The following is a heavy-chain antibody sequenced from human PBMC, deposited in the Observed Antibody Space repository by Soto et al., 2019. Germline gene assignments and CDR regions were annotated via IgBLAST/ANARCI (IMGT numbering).Heavy chain of an antibody. CDR2: MNPNSGNT. CDR3: ALGGEITISYYYYGMDV. D-gene: IGHD3-9*01. V-gene: IGHV1-8*01. Sequence: ASVTVSCKASGYTFTSYDINWVRQATGQGLEWMGWMNPNSGNTGYAQKFQGRVTMTRNTSISTAYMELSSPRSEDTAVYYCALGGEITISYYYYGMDVWGQGTTVTVSS. J-gene: IGHJ6*02. CDR1: GYTFTSYD.